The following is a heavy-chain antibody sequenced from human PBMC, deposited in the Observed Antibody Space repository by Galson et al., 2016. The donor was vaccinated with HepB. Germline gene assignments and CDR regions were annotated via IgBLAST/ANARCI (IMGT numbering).Heavy chain of an antibody. CDR2: IYYSGST. CDR1: GGSISSGGYY. Sequence: LSLTCTVSGGSISSGGYYWSWIRQHPGKGLEWIGYIYYSGSTYYNPSLRSRVTISADTSKNQLSLKLSSVTAADTAVYYCASWGYSSSRYSDYWGQGTLVTVSS. CDR3: ASWGYSSSRYSDY. V-gene: IGHV4-31*03. D-gene: IGHD6-13*01. J-gene: IGHJ4*02.